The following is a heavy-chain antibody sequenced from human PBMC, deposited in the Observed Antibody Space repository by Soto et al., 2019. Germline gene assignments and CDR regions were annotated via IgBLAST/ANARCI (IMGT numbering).Heavy chain of an antibody. Sequence: SETLSLTCTVSGGSISSGAYYWGWTRQHPEKGLEWIGHIYHSGNTYYNPSLKSRVTISVDTSKNQFSLKLSSVTAADTAVYYCARDASTSWHYLDYWGQGTQVTVSS. D-gene: IGHD6-13*01. CDR3: ARDASTSWHYLDY. J-gene: IGHJ4*02. CDR1: GGSISSGAYY. CDR2: IYHSGNT. V-gene: IGHV4-31*03.